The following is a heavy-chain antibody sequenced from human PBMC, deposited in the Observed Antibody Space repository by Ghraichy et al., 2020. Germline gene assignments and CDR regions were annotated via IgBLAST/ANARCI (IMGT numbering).Heavy chain of an antibody. Sequence: SETLSLTCTVSGGSISSSSYYWGWIRPPPGMGLDWIVCFYYSGSTYFDPSLKSPVTISVDTSQNQLALKLSSVTAADTAVYYCARHVLVFTMVRGVIIGAFDFWCPETLVTVSS. J-gene: IGHJ3*01. D-gene: IGHD3-10*01. CDR3: ARHVLVFTMVRGVIIGAFDF. CDR2: FYYSGST. CDR1: GGSISSSSYY. V-gene: IGHV4-39*01.